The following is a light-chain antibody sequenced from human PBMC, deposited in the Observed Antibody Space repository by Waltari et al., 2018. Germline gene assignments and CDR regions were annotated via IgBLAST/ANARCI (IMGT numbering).Light chain of an antibody. Sequence: SSELTQPPSVSVSPGQTARITCSGAALPKHYASWYQQKPGQAPVQVIYKDTERPSGIPERFSGSVSGTTVTLIISGVQAEDEADYYCQSADTNNIVVFGGGTKLTV. CDR1: ALPKHY. V-gene: IGLV3-25*03. CDR2: KDT. CDR3: QSADTNNIVV. J-gene: IGLJ2*01.